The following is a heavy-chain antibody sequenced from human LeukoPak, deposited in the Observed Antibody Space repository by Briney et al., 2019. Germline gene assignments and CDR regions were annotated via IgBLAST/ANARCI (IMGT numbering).Heavy chain of an antibody. Sequence: SETLSLTCAVSGGSIGSYYWSWLRQPPGRGLEWIGYIYYSGTTNYNPSLKSRVTISVDTSKNQFSLKLSSVTAADTAVYYCARAGYSSGWYNYWGQGTLVTVSS. J-gene: IGHJ4*02. CDR3: ARAGYSSGWYNY. CDR2: IYYSGTT. D-gene: IGHD6-19*01. CDR1: GGSIGSYY. V-gene: IGHV4-59*12.